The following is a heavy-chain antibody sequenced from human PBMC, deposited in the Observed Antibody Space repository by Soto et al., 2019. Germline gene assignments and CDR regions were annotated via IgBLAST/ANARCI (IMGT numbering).Heavy chain of an antibody. D-gene: IGHD3-22*01. CDR2: ISGSGSII. Sequence: QVQLVESGGGLVKPGGSLRLSCAASGFTFSDDYMSWIRQAQGKGLEWVSYISGSGSIIYYADSVKGRFTISRDNAKNSLYLQMNSLRAEDTAVYYCARDGDYYDSSGYFLRDAFDIWGQGTMVTVSS. J-gene: IGHJ3*02. CDR3: ARDGDYYDSSGYFLRDAFDI. CDR1: GFTFSDDY. V-gene: IGHV3-11*01.